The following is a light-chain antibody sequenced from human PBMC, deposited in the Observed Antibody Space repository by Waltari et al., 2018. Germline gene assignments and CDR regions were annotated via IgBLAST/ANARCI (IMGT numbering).Light chain of an antibody. CDR2: DDS. Sequence: SIMLSQPPSMSVAPGQTARITCGGKNIESESVHWYQQKPGQAPLVVLYDDSARPSGIPRRFSGSNSGNKATLTISRVEAGDEADYYCQLWDTSNDRVVFGGGT. V-gene: IGLV3-21*02. CDR3: QLWDTSNDRVV. CDR1: NIESES. J-gene: IGLJ3*02.